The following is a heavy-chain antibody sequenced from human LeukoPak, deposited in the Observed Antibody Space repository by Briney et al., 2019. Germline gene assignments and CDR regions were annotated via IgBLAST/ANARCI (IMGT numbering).Heavy chain of an antibody. CDR1: GDSVSGNSAA. CDR3: ARDRIVATGGSWFDP. Sequence: LSQTLSLTCAISGDSVSGNSAAWNWIRQSPSRGLEWLGRTYYRSKWYNDYAVSVKSRITINPDTSKNQFSLQLNSVTPEDTAVYHCARDRIVATGGSWFDPWGQGTLVTVSS. V-gene: IGHV6-1*01. D-gene: IGHD5-12*01. J-gene: IGHJ5*02. CDR2: TYYRSKWYN.